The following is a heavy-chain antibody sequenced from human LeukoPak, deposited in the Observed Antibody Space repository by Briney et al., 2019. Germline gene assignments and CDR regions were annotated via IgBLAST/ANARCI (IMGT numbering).Heavy chain of an antibody. Sequence: GGSLRLSCAASGFTFTRYWMSWVRQAPGKGLEWVANINENGSEKKYLDSVKGRFTISRDNAKNSLYLQMHSLRAEDTAVYYCARDRYCLFWGQGIMVTVSS. CDR1: GFTFTRYW. V-gene: IGHV3-7*01. CDR3: ARDRYCLF. D-gene: IGHD3-16*02. J-gene: IGHJ3*01. CDR2: INENGSEK.